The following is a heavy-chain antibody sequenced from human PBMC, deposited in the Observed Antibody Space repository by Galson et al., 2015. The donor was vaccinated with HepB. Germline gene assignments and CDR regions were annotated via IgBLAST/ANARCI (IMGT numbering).Heavy chain of an antibody. CDR1: GGTFSSYA. J-gene: IGHJ6*02. CDR2: IIPIFGTA. D-gene: IGHD2-21*02. V-gene: IGHV1-69*13. CDR3: ARDQNKACGGDCYFENYYGMDV. Sequence: SVKVSCKASGGTFSSYAISWVRQAPGQGLEWMGGIIPIFGTANYAQKFQGRVTITADESTSTAYMELSSLRSVDTAVYYCARDQNKACGGDCYFENYYGMDVWGQGTTVTVSS.